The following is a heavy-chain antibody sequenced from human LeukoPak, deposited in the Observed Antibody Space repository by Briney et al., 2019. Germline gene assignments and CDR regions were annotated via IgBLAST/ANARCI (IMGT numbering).Heavy chain of an antibody. V-gene: IGHV3-48*01. Sequence: GGSLRLSCAASGFTFSSYSMNWVRQAPGKGLEWVSYISSSSSTIYYADSVKGRFTISRDNAKNSLYLQMNSLRAEDTAVYYCARGSSNYDILTGYNPIARYFQHWGQGTLVTVSS. CDR1: GFTFSSYS. D-gene: IGHD3-9*01. CDR2: ISSSSSTI. J-gene: IGHJ1*01. CDR3: ARGSSNYDILTGYNPIARYFQH.